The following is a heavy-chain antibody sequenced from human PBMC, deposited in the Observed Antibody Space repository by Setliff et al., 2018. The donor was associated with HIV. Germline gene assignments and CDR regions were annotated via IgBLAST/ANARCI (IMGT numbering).Heavy chain of an antibody. Sequence: GSLRLSCAASGFTFTSYWMIWVRQAPGKGLEWVAFIRYDGSNKYYADSVKGRFTISRDNSKNTLYLQMNSLRAEDTAVYYCAKDRYYDSSGSPFDYWGQGTLVTVSS. CDR3: AKDRYYDSSGSPFDY. V-gene: IGHV3-30*02. CDR2: IRYDGSNK. J-gene: IGHJ4*02. CDR1: GFTFTSYW. D-gene: IGHD3-22*01.